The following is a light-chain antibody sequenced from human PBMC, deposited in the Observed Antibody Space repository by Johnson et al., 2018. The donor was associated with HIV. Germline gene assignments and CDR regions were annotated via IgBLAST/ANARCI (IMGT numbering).Light chain of an antibody. CDR3: GTWDSSLSAGV. J-gene: IGLJ1*01. V-gene: IGLV1-51*02. CDR2: ENT. Sequence: QAVLTQPPSVSAAPGQKVTISCSGSSSNIGNNYVSWYQHLPGTAPKLLIYENTKRPSGIPDRFSGSKSCTSATLGITGLQTGDEADYYCGTWDSSLSAGVFGTGTKVTVL. CDR1: SSNIGNNY.